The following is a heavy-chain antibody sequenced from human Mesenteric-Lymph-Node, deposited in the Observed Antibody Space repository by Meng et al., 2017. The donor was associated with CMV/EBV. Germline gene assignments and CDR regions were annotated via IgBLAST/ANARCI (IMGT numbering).Heavy chain of an antibody. J-gene: IGHJ4*02. D-gene: IGHD3-22*01. CDR3: ARQADSSDAWD. CDR1: GYSFSTCW. Sequence: ISCRGSGYSFSTCWISGVRQMPGKGLEWMGKIDTGNSYTNYSPSFQGRVTISVDKSISTAYLQWSSLKASDTAMYYCARQADSSDAWDWGQGTLVTVSS. V-gene: IGHV5-10-1*01. CDR2: IDTGNSYT.